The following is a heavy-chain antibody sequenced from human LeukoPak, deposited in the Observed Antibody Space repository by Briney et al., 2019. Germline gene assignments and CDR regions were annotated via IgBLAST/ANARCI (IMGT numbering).Heavy chain of an antibody. CDR3: AREGYCSSTSCPKGFDY. CDR2: ISSSSSYI. J-gene: IGHJ4*02. CDR1: GFTFTSYR. D-gene: IGHD2-2*01. Sequence: GGSLRLSCAASGFTFTSYRMSWVRQAPGKGLEWVSSISSSSSYIYYADSVKGRFTISRDNAKNSLYLQMNSLRAEDTAVYYCAREGYCSSTSCPKGFDYWGQGTLVTVSS. V-gene: IGHV3-21*01.